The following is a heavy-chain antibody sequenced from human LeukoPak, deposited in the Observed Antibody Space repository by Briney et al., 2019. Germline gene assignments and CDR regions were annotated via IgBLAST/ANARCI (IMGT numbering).Heavy chain of an antibody. CDR3: AKVGSGYYDHLDF. Sequence: GGSLRLSCAVSGYTFRDYTMNWVRQAPGKGLEWVSAINKGGTFIKYADSVKGRFVVSRDNAKNLLFLQMNSLRVEDTAVYYCAKVGSGYYDHLDFWGQGILVTVSS. V-gene: IGHV3-21*04. J-gene: IGHJ4*02. CDR2: INKGGTFI. CDR1: GYTFRDYT. D-gene: IGHD3-22*01.